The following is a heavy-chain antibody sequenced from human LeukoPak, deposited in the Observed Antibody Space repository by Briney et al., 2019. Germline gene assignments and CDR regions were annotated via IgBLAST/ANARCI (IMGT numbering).Heavy chain of an antibody. J-gene: IGHJ4*02. CDR2: ISGSGGST. CDR1: GFTFSSYA. Sequence: GGSLRLSCAASGFTFSSYAMSWVRQAPGKGLEWVSLISGSGGSTYYADSVRGRFTISRDNAKKSLYLQMNSLRAEDTALYYCASGYSGYDLFGYWGQGTLVTVSS. V-gene: IGHV3-23*01. D-gene: IGHD5-12*01. CDR3: ASGYSGYDLFGY.